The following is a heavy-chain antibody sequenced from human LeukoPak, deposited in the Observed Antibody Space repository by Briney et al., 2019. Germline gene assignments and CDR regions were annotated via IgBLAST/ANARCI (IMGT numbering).Heavy chain of an antibody. V-gene: IGHV3-7*01. Sequence: GGSLRLSCAASGFTFSSYWMSRVRQAPGKGLEWVANIKQDGSEKYYVDSVKGRFTISRDNAKNSLYLQMNSLRAEDTAVYYCARPYDSSGYYPLNAFDIWGQGTMVTVSS. CDR3: ARPYDSSGYYPLNAFDI. J-gene: IGHJ3*02. D-gene: IGHD3-22*01. CDR2: IKQDGSEK. CDR1: GFTFSSYW.